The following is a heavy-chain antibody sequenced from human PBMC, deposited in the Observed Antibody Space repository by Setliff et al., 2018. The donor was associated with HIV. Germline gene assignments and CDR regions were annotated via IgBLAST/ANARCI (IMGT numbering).Heavy chain of an antibody. J-gene: IGHJ4*02. CDR3: AHKREYYDSSSYSPGPLIGY. V-gene: IGHV2-5*02. CDR2: IYWDDDK. D-gene: IGHD3-22*01. Sequence: ESGPTLVNPTPTLMLICTFCGFSLSTSGVGMGWIRQPIGKALEWLELIYWDDDKRYSPSLKSRLTITKDTSKNQVVLTITNMDAVGKATYYCAHKREYYDSSSYSPGPLIGYWGQGTLVTVSS. CDR1: GFSLSTSGVG.